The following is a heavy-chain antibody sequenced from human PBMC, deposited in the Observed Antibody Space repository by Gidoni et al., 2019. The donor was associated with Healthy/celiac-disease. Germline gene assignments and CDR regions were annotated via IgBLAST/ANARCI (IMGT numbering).Heavy chain of an antibody. CDR3: AIVGGQLVIILFDY. J-gene: IGHJ4*02. V-gene: IGHV3-21*01. D-gene: IGHD6-6*01. CDR1: GFTFSSDS. Sequence: EVEVVVSGGRRVKPGGYLRLSCAGPGFTFSSDSMDWVRQAPGKGLEWVSSISSSRSYIYYADSVKGRFTIPRYKAKNSLYLQMNSLRAEDTAVYYCAIVGGQLVIILFDYWGQGTLVTVSS. CDR2: ISSSRSYI.